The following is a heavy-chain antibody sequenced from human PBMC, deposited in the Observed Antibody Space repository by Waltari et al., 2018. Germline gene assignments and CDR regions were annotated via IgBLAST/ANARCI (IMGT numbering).Heavy chain of an antibody. CDR3: AKSYGVAVAGTSHY. Sequence: EVQLLESGGDLVQPGGSLRLSCAASGFTFSNFAMSWVRQATGKGLEWVSALSGSGGTTSYADSVKGRFTVSRDNSKNTLYLQLNSLRAEDTAIYYCAKSYGVAVAGTSHYWGQGTLVTVSS. CDR1: GFTFSNFA. V-gene: IGHV3-23*01. J-gene: IGHJ4*02. D-gene: IGHD6-19*01. CDR2: LSGSGGTT.